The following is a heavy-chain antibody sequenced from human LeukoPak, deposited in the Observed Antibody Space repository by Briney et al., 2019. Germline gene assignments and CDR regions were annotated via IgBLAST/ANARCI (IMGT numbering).Heavy chain of an antibody. J-gene: IGHJ5*02. Sequence: GGSLRISCAAYGFTFRDFGMHWVRQAPGKGVEWVAIIWHHGSKTYYADSVKGRFTISRDNSKNTLYLQINSLRAEDTAVYYCAKDRTITIFGVVDWFDPWGQGTLVTVSS. V-gene: IGHV3-33*06. CDR2: IWHHGSKT. CDR3: AKDRTITIFGVVDWFDP. CDR1: GFTFRDFG. D-gene: IGHD3-3*01.